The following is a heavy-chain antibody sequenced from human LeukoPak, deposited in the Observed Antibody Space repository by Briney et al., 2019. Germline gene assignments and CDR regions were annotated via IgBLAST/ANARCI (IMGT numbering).Heavy chain of an antibody. CDR2: IYPGDSDT. CDR3: ARLRGDTAMRNAFDI. V-gene: IGHV5-51*01. Sequence: GESLKISCKGSVDRFISYSIGCGREIPAKDLWWVGGIYPGDSDTRYSPSFQGQVTISADKSISTAYLQWSSLKASDTAMYYCARLRGDTAMRNAFDIWGQGTMVTVSS. J-gene: IGHJ3*02. D-gene: IGHD5-18*01. CDR1: VDRFISYS.